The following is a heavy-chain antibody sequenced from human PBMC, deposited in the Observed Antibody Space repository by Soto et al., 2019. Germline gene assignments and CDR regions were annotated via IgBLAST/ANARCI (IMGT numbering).Heavy chain of an antibody. CDR2: ISSDGNNK. D-gene: IGHD3-22*01. CDR1: GFTFNNYA. CDR3: ASHPRDSSGYWYYFDY. Sequence: GGSLRLSCAASGFTFNNYAMHWVRQTPGKGLEWVAVISSDGNNKYYADSVKGRFTISRDNAKNSLYLQMNSLRAEDTAVYYCASHPRDSSGYWYYFDYWGQGTLVTVSS. J-gene: IGHJ4*02. V-gene: IGHV3-30-3*01.